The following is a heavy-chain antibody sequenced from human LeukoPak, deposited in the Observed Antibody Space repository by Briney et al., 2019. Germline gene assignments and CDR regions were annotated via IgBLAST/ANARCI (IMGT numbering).Heavy chain of an antibody. CDR3: AGVEDKIVASGKNYYYLDV. Sequence: SQTLSLTCAISGDSVSSNSAAWNWIRQSPSRGLEWLGRTYYRSKWYNDYAVSVKSRITINPDTSKNQFSLQLNSVTPEDTAIYYCAGVEDKIVASGKNYYYLDVWGKGTTVTVSS. J-gene: IGHJ6*03. V-gene: IGHV6-1*01. CDR1: GDSVSSNSAA. CDR2: TYYRSKWYN. D-gene: IGHD6-13*01.